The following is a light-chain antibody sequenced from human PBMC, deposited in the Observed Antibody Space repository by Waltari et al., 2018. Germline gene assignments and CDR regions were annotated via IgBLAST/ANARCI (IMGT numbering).Light chain of an antibody. Sequence: DLQLTQSPSSVSASVGDRVTITCRASHSISIWLAWYQHKAGKPPKLLIYSASSLETGVPSRFGGSGSGTEFTLTITSLQADDSATYYCQQSNTFPYNFGRGTKLEI. CDR3: QQSNTFPYN. CDR1: HSISIW. V-gene: IGKV1-12*01. J-gene: IGKJ2*01. CDR2: SAS.